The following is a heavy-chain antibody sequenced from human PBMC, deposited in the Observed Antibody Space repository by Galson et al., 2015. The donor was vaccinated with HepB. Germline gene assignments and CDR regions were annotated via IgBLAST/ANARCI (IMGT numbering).Heavy chain of an antibody. D-gene: IGHD6-19*01. CDR1: GFTFGTYG. Sequence: SLRLSCAASGFTFGTYGMHWVRQAPGKGLEWVAVISYDGSNKYYADSVKGRFTISRDNSKNTLYLQMNSLRAEDTALYYCAKDPYLYSALAGTMAGFDYWGQGTLVTVSS. CDR3: AKDPYLYSALAGTMAGFDY. V-gene: IGHV3-30*18. J-gene: IGHJ4*02. CDR2: ISYDGSNK.